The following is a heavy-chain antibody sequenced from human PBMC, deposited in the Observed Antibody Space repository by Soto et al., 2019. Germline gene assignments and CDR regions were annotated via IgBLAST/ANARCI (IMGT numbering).Heavy chain of an antibody. J-gene: IGHJ4*02. CDR1: GFTFSSYA. CDR2: ISGSGGST. Sequence: GGSLRLSCAASGFTFSSYAMSWVRQAPGKGLDWVSNISGSGGSTYYADSVKGRFTISRDNSKNTLHLQMNSLRVEDTAVYYCAKRGRGAVAFDYWGQGTLVTVSS. V-gene: IGHV3-23*01. D-gene: IGHD6-19*01. CDR3: AKRGRGAVAFDY.